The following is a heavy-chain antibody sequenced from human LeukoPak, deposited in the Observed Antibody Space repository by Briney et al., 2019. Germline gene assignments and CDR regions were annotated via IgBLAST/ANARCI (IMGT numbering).Heavy chain of an antibody. CDR1: GGSISSGSDF. CDR3: AREYSSSISLDY. Sequence: TSDTLSLTCTLSGGSISSGSDFWSSIRQPAAKGLEWIVRIYTSGSTNYNPSLKSRVTISVDTSKKQFSLKLSSVSAADTAVYYCAREYSSSISLDYWGQGTLVTVSS. D-gene: IGHD6-6*01. J-gene: IGHJ4*02. CDR2: IYTSGST. V-gene: IGHV4-61*02.